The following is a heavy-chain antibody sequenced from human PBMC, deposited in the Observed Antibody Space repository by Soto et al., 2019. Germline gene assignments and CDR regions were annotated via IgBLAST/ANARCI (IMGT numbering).Heavy chain of an antibody. J-gene: IGHJ6*02. V-gene: IGHV1-18*01. CDR2: ISVYNGNT. CDR3: ARVKKDIVVVVAGTRFYYGMDV. D-gene: IGHD2-15*01. CDR1: GYTVTNYG. Sequence: ASVKVSCKASGYTVTNYGLSWVRQAPGQGLEWMGWISVYNGNTNYAQKVQGRGTMTTDTSTSTAYMELRSLRSDDTAVYYCARVKKDIVVVVAGTRFYYGMDVWGQGTTVTVSS.